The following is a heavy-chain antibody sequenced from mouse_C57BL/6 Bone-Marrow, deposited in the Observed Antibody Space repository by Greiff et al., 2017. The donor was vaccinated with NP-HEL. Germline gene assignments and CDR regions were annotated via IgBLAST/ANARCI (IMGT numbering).Heavy chain of an antibody. J-gene: IGHJ3*01. CDR3: ARDYGSRAWFAY. CDR2: IYPGSGNT. CDR1: GYSFTSYY. D-gene: IGHD1-1*01. V-gene: IGHV1-66*01. Sequence: QVQLQQSGPELVKPGASVKISCKASGYSFTSYYIHWVKQRPGQGLEWIGWIYPGSGNTKYNEKFKGKATLTADTSSSTAYMQLSSLTSEYSAVYYCARDYGSRAWFAYWGQGTLVTVSA.